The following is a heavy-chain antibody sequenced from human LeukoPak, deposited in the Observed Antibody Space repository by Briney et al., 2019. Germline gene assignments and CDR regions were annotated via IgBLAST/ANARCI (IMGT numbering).Heavy chain of an antibody. J-gene: IGHJ5*02. CDR1: GGTFSSYA. V-gene: IGHV1-69*05. Sequence: GASVKVSCKASGGTFSSYALSWVRQAPGQGLEWMGGIIPIFGTTNYAQKFQGRVTITTDESTSTAYMELSSLRSEDTAVYYCARDLRQLARDRFDPWGQGALVTVSS. CDR2: IIPIFGTT. CDR3: ARDLRQLARDRFDP. D-gene: IGHD6-6*01.